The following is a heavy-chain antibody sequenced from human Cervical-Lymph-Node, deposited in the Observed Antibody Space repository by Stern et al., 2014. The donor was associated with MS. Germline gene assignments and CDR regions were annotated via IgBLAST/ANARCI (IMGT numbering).Heavy chain of an antibody. D-gene: IGHD6-13*01. CDR2: ISVYNGTT. CDR3: ATFTSAAGTFNH. Sequence: VQLVESGGEVKKPGASVKVSCKASGYNTTPYGFTWVRQAPGQGLEWMGWISVYNGTTNYAQKFQCRVTMTTYTSTSTAYMEVRSLKADDTAVYYCATFTSAAGTFNHWGQGTLVTVSS. J-gene: IGHJ4*02. CDR1: GYNTTPYG. V-gene: IGHV1-18*01.